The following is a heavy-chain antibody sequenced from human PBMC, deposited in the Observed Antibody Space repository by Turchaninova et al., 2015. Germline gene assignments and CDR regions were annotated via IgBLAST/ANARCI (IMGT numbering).Heavy chain of an antibody. CDR2: IYRTTSET. Sequence: EVQLVQSGAAVKQPGASLKISCRGSGFNFAKYWLGWVCQMPGSGLEWMGIIYRTTSETKDSPSFAGQVAISDDKAIGAAYLQRSSLKASDTAMYYCAGASNGNYYWDYWGQGTLVTVSS. CDR1: GFNFAKYW. V-gene: IGHV5-51*01. D-gene: IGHD2-8*01. CDR3: AGASNGNYYWDY. J-gene: IGHJ4*02.